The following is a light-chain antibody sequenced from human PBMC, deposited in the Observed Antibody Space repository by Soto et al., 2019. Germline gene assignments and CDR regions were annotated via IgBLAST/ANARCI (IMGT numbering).Light chain of an antibody. J-gene: IGLJ3*02. V-gene: IGLV6-57*01. CDR3: QSCGTSIPLV. Sequence: NFMLTQPHSVSESPGKTVTISCTRSSGSIGSSYVQWYQQRPGRSPTTVIFEDNQRPTGVPVRFSCSIDSSSNSASLVISGLRTEDEADYYCQSCGTSIPLVFGGGTKVTVL. CDR2: EDN. CDR1: SGSIGSSY.